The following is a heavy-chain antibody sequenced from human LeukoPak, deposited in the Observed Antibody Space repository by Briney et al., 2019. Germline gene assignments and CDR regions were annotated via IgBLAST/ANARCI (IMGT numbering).Heavy chain of an antibody. Sequence: GGALRLSCSASGFTFSSYAMHWVRQAPGKGLEYVSAISSNGGSTYYADSVKGRFTISRDNSKPTLYLQMSSPRAEDTAVYYCVKELRYFDWLGALDYWGQGTLVTVSS. V-gene: IGHV3-64D*06. D-gene: IGHD3-9*01. J-gene: IGHJ4*02. CDR2: ISSNGGST. CDR3: VKELRYFDWLGALDY. CDR1: GFTFSSYA.